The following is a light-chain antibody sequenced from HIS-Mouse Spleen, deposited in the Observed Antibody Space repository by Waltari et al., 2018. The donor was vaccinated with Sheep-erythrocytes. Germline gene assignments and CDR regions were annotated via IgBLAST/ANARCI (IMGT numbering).Light chain of an antibody. CDR3: QQYDNLLT. CDR2: DAS. J-gene: IGKJ4*01. CDR1: QDISNY. V-gene: IGKV1-33*01. Sequence: DIPITQSPFPLSASVGDRVTITCQASQDISNYLNWYQQKPGKAPKLLIYDASNLETGVPSRFSGSGSGTDFTFTISSLQPEDIATYYCQQYDNLLTFGGGTKVEIK.